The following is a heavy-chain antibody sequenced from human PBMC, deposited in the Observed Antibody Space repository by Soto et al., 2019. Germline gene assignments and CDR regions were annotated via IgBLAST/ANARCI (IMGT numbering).Heavy chain of an antibody. J-gene: IGHJ4*02. CDR2: ISYDGSNK. Sequence: RISWAASGLTFSIYGMHWVRQAPGKGLEWVAVISYDGSNKYYADSVKGRFTISRDNSKNTLYLQMNSLRAEDTAVYYCAKSSRITIFGVVHYWGQGTLVTV. D-gene: IGHD3-3*01. V-gene: IGHV3-30*18. CDR3: AKSSRITIFGVVHY. CDR1: GLTFSIYG.